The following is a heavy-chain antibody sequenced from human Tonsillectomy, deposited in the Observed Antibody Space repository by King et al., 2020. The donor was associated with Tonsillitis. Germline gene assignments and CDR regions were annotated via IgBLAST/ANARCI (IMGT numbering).Heavy chain of an antibody. CDR2: VKSDGSRT. J-gene: IGHJ3*02. V-gene: IGHV3-74*01. CDR3: TRVRTVGFDAFDI. CDR1: GFTFSSYW. D-gene: IGHD1/OR15-1a*01. Sequence: VQLVESGGGLVQPGGSLRLSCAASGFTFSSYWMHWVRQAPGKGLVWVSRVKSDGSRTRYADSVKGRLTISSDNAKNTLYLQMNSLRAEDTAVYFCTRVRTVGFDAFDIWGQGTMVTVSS.